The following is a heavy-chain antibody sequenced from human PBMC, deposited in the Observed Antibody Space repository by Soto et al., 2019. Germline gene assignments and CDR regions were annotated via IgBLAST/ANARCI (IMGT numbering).Heavy chain of an antibody. Sequence: GASVKVSCKASGYTFTSYYMHWVRQAPGQGLEWMGIINPSGGSTSYAQKFQGRVTMTRDTSTSTVYMELSSLRSEDTAVYYCARDPLGGGFDWLGGFDYWGQGTLVTVSS. J-gene: IGHJ4*02. CDR3: ARDPLGGGFDWLGGFDY. D-gene: IGHD3-9*01. CDR2: INPSGGST. CDR1: GYTFTSYY. V-gene: IGHV1-46*01.